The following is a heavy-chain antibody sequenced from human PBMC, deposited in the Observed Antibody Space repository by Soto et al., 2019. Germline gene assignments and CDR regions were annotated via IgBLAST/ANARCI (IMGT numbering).Heavy chain of an antibody. CDR2: IRSKHNNYAT. D-gene: IGHD3-22*01. Sequence: GGSLRLSCAASGFSFSDSAMHWVRQASGKGLEWVGRIRSKHNNYATAYAASVQGRFTISRDDSKNTAYLQMNSLRAGDTAVYYCASSLRGIDYYDSSGYYPLDFWGQGTQVTVSS. V-gene: IGHV3-73*01. CDR1: GFSFSDSA. CDR3: ASSLRGIDYYDSSGYYPLDF. J-gene: IGHJ4*02.